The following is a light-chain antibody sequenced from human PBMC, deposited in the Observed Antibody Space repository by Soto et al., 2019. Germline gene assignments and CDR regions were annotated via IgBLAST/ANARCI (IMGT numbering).Light chain of an antibody. CDR1: LNIRHD. J-gene: IGKJ3*01. CDR3: QHYGTSFPIN. V-gene: IGKV3-20*01. Sequence: THSPSALSASVGEGVSITFLSSLNIRHDLAWYQQRPGQAPRLLIYGASTRATGIPDRFSGRGSGTDSALTISRLEPEDFAVYYCQHYGTSFPINFGPGTKVDIK. CDR2: GAS.